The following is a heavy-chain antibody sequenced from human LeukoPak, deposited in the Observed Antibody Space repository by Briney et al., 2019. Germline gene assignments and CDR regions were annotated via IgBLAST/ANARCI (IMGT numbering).Heavy chain of an antibody. CDR1: GYTFTGYY. J-gene: IGHJ4*02. CDR3: ARDYSGSYWGGFDY. Sequence: ASVKVSCKASGYTFTGYYMHWVRQAPGQGLEWMGWINPNSSGANFAQKFQGRVTMTRDTSISTAYMELSRLTSDDTAVYYCARDYSGSYWGGFDYWGQGTLVTVSS. V-gene: IGHV1-2*02. CDR2: INPNSSGA. D-gene: IGHD1-26*01.